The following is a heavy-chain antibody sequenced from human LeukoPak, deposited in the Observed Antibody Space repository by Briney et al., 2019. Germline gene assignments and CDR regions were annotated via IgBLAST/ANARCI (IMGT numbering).Heavy chain of an antibody. D-gene: IGHD3-9*01. J-gene: IGHJ4*02. V-gene: IGHV1-46*01. CDR2: INPSGGST. CDR1: GYTITSYY. CDR3: ARDVGRYFDWLSYFDY. Sequence: ASVKVSCKAPGYTITSYYMHWVRQAPGQGLEWMGIINPSGGSTSYAQKFQGRVTMTRDTSTSTVYMELSSLRSEDTAVYYCARDVGRYFDWLSYFDYWGQGTLVTVSS.